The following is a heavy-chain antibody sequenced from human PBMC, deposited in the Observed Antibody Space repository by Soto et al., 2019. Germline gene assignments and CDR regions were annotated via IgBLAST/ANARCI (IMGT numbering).Heavy chain of an antibody. D-gene: IGHD3-9*01. CDR1: GFTFSSYS. J-gene: IGHJ4*02. Sequence: PGGSLRLSCAASGFTFSSYSMSWVRQAPGKGLEWVANIKQDGSDKYYVDSVKGRFTISRDNAKNSLYLQMNSLRAGDTALYYCASGRGYDILTGYYPYFDYWGQGTLVTVSS. CDR2: IKQDGSDK. V-gene: IGHV3-7*03. CDR3: ASGRGYDILTGYYPYFDY.